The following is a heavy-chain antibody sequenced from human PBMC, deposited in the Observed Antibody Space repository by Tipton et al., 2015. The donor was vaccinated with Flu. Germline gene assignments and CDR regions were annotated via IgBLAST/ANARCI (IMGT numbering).Heavy chain of an antibody. CDR3: ARESPPDY. CDR2: ISHTGT. Sequence: GLVKPSQTLSLTCAVSGAPVRGGIYSWNWIRQPPGKGLEWIGSISHTGTYYKPSLRTRAAISADRSKNQFSLELTSVTAADTAVYYCARESPPDYWGQGILVTVSS. V-gene: IGHV4-30-2*01. J-gene: IGHJ4*02. CDR1: GAPVRGGIYS.